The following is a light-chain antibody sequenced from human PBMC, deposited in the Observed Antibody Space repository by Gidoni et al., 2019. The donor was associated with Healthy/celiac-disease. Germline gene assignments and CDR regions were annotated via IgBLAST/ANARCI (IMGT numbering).Light chain of an antibody. CDR3: QQSYSTPPT. CDR1: QSISTY. V-gene: IGKV1-39*01. CDR2: AAS. Sequence: DIQMTQSPSSLSASVGDRVTITCRTSQSISTYLNSYQQKPGKAPKLLIYAASSLQSGVQSRFSGSISGKDFTLTISSLQPEDFATYYCQQSYSTPPTLGQGTKVEIK. J-gene: IGKJ1*01.